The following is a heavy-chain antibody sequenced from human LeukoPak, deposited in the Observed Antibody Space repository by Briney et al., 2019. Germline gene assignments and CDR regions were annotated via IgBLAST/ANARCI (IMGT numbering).Heavy chain of an antibody. D-gene: IGHD6-19*01. V-gene: IGHV1-24*01. CDR3: ATSPQLRPKRIAVAGTNY. Sequence: ASVKVSCKVSGYTLTELSMHWVRQAPGKGLEWMGGFDPEDCETIYAQKFQGRITMTEDTSTDTAYMELSSLRSEDTAVYYCATSPQLRPKRIAVAGTNYWGQGTLVTVSS. CDR1: GYTLTELS. J-gene: IGHJ4*02. CDR2: FDPEDCET.